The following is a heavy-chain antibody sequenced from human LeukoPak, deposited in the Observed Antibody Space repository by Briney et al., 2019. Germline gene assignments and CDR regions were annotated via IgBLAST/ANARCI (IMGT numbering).Heavy chain of an antibody. V-gene: IGHV3-23*01. CDR2: ISGSGAST. CDR3: AKDLCSGGSCYSLWFDL. J-gene: IGHJ5*02. D-gene: IGHD2-15*01. Sequence: GGPLRLSCAASGFTLSSYGMSWVRQAPGKGLEWVSVISGSGASTYYADSVKGRFTISRDNSKNTLYLQMNSLRAEDTAVYYCAKDLCSGGSCYSLWFDLWGQGTLVTVSS. CDR1: GFTLSSYG.